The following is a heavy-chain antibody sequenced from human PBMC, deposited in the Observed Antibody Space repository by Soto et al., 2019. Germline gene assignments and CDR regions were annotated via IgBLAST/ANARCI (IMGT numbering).Heavy chain of an antibody. Sequence: TLSLTCTVSGVSIRSGGYFWSWIRQHPGKGLEWIGNIYYSGRTYYNPSLESRVAISVDTSKDEFTLKVNSVTAADTAMYYCERFAKEENPKLESWYAFDFWGQGTLVTVYS. V-gene: IGHV4-31*03. CDR3: ERFAKEENPKLESWYAFDF. D-gene: IGHD6-13*01. CDR1: GVSIRSGGYF. J-gene: IGHJ4*02. CDR2: IYYSGRT.